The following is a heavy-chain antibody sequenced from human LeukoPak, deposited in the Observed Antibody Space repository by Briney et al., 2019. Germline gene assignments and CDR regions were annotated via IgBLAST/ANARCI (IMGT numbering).Heavy chain of an antibody. V-gene: IGHV3-23*01. CDR3: AKGLRYSNKWYSWFDP. CDR1: GFTFSSYD. J-gene: IGHJ5*02. Sequence: GGSLRLSCVVSGFTFSSYDVSWIRQAPGKGLEWVSSVTGSGGSPKYADSVKARFTVSRDNSKNTLYLQMTNLRVEDTATYFCAKGLRYSNKWYSWFDPWGQGTPVTVSS. CDR2: VTGSGGSP. D-gene: IGHD5-12*01.